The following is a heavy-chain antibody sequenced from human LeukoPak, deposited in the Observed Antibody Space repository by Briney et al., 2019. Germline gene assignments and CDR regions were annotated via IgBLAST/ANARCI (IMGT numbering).Heavy chain of an antibody. V-gene: IGHV1-18*01. CDR2: ISAYNGNT. CDR3: ARVGGSSWSPVDY. D-gene: IGHD6-13*01. CDR1: GYTFTSYG. J-gene: IGHJ4*02. Sequence: ASVKVSCKASGYTFTSYGISWVRQAPGQGLEWMGWISAYNGNTNYAQKLQGRVTMTTDTSTSTAYIDLRSLRSDDTAVYYCARVGGSSWSPVDYWGQGTLVTVSS.